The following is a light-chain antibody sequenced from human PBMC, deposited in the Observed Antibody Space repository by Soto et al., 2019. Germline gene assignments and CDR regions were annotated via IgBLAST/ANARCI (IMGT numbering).Light chain of an antibody. CDR1: SSTIGGNS. J-gene: IGLJ1*01. CDR3: GSWDSSLSAYV. V-gene: IGLV1-51*01. CDR2: DDD. Sequence: QSVLTQPPSVSAAPGQKVTISCSGSSSTIGGNSVSWYQQLPGTAPTLLSYDDDKRPSGIPDRFSGSKSGTSATLGITGFQTGDEAEYYCGSWDSSLSAYVFATGTKVTVL.